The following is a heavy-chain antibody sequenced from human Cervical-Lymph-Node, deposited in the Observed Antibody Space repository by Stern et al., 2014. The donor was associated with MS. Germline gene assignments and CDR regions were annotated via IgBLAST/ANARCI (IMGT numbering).Heavy chain of an antibody. V-gene: IGHV4-30-4*01. CDR1: GGSISSDDHY. CDR2: ISYSGSS. Sequence: QVQLQESGPGLVRPSQTLSLTCTVSGGSISSDDHYWSWVRPPPGNGLEWLGYISYSGSSYFKPSLKSRASMSVDTSKNQFSLKLKSVTAADTAVYYCARTDILLLDFWGQGALVTVSS. J-gene: IGHJ4*02. CDR3: ARTDILLLDF. D-gene: IGHD3-22*01.